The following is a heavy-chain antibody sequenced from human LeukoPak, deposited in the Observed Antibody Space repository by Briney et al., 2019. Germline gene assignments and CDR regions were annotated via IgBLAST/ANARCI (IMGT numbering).Heavy chain of an antibody. V-gene: IGHV5-51*01. CDR1: GYSFTSNW. J-gene: IGHJ4*02. D-gene: IGHD3-22*01. Sequence: GESLKSSCKGSGYSFTSNWIGWVRHMPGKGLEWVGIIYPGDSGTRYSPSFQGQLTISADKATSTAYLLRSGLKTSDSAMYYCARLDSRGLSFWGQGTLVTVSS. CDR3: ARLDSRGLSF. CDR2: IYPGDSGT.